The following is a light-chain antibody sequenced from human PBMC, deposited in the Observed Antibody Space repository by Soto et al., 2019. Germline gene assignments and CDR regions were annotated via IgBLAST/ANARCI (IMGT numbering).Light chain of an antibody. CDR3: QQYHSVPYT. V-gene: IGKV1-5*03. J-gene: IGKJ2*01. Sequence: DIQMTQSPSTLSASPGDRVMMTCRASRDIHTWLAWYQQKPGKAPELLIFEVYKLKSGVPSRFSGSESEIEFTLTINGLQPDDFATYYCQQYHSVPYTFGQGTKLEI. CDR2: EVY. CDR1: RDIHTW.